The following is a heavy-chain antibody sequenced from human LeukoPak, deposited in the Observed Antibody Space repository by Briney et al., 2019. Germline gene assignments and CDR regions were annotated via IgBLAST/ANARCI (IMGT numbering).Heavy chain of an antibody. CDR3: ARGQIWYFDL. V-gene: IGHV3-30-3*01. J-gene: IGHJ2*01. CDR2: ISYDGSNK. CDR1: GFTFSSYA. Sequence: GGSLRLSCAASGFTFSSYAMHWVRQAPGKGLEWVAVISYDGSNKYYADPVKGRFTISRDNSKNTLYLQMNSLRAEDTAVYYCARGQIWYFDLWGRGTLVTVSS.